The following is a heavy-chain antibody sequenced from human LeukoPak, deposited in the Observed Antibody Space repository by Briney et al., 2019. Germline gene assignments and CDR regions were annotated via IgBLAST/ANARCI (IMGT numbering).Heavy chain of an antibody. Sequence: PSETLSLTCAVSGGSFSGYYWSWIRQAPGKGLEWMGGINHSGSTNYNPSLKRGVTISVNTSNNQFAQMLRSVTAADAAGYYCAEGRPVGPYGGEGTLVTLSS. D-gene: IGHD3-16*01. V-gene: IGHV4-34*01. CDR1: GGSFSGYY. J-gene: IGHJ4*02. CDR2: INHSGST. CDR3: AEGRPVGPY.